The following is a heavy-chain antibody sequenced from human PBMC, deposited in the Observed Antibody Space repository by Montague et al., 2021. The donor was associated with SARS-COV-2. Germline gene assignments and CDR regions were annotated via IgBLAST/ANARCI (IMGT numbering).Heavy chain of an antibody. CDR2: IDWDDDK. Sequence: PALVKPTQTLTLTCTFSGFSLSTSGMCVSWIRQPPGKALEWLARIDWDDDKYYSTSLKTRLTISKDTSKHQVVLTMTTMDPVDTATYYCARTHYDIVPGYYYVMDVWGQGTTVTVSS. J-gene: IGHJ6*02. V-gene: IGHV2-70*11. D-gene: IGHD3-9*01. CDR1: GFSLSTSGMC. CDR3: ARTHYDIVPGYYYVMDV.